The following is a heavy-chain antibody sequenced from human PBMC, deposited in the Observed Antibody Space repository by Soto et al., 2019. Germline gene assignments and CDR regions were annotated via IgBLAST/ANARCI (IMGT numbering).Heavy chain of an antibody. CDR1: CGSISSYY. D-gene: IGHD5-18*01. V-gene: IGHV4-59*01. J-gene: IGHJ4*02. CDR3: ARVRGYSYGYGSFDY. CDR2: IYYSGST. Sequence: PSETLSLTCTVSCGSISSYYWSWIRQPPGKGLEWIGYIYYSGSTNYNPSLKSRVTISVDTSKKQFSLKLSSVTAADTAVYYCARVRGYSYGYGSFDYWGQGTLVPVS.